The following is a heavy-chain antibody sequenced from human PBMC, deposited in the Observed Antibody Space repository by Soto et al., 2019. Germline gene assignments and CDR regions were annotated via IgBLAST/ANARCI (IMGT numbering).Heavy chain of an antibody. J-gene: IGHJ3*02. V-gene: IGHV5-51*01. D-gene: IGHD3-22*01. CDR2: IFPGDSDT. CDR1: GYEFTSYW. Sequence: LGEFLKISCKGSGYEFTSYWIGWVRQMPGKGLEWMGIIFPGDSDTRYSPSFHGQVTISADNSISTSYLQWSSLRASDTAMYYCARRDSSGYDPDAFDIWGQGTLVTVSS. CDR3: ARRDSSGYDPDAFDI.